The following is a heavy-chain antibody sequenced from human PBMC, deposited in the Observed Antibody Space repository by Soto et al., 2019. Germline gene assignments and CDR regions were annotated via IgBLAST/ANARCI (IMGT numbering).Heavy chain of an antibody. D-gene: IGHD3-10*01. V-gene: IGHV5-51*01. J-gene: IGHJ6*01. Sequence: GESRTISCNGSGHRFSMYCIVWVVQMPGKGLEWMGIIYPGDSYTRYSPSFQGRVTISVDKSINTAYLLWSSLKASDTAMYYCVSQYLSGTYYPWGQGTTVTVSS. CDR2: IYPGDSYT. CDR1: GHRFSMYC. CDR3: VSQYLSGTYYP.